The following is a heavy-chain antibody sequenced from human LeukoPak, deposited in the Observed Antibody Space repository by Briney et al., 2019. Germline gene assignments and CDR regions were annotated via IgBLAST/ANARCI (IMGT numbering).Heavy chain of an antibody. CDR1: GFTFSSYA. D-gene: IGHD6-19*01. V-gene: IGHV3-74*01. Sequence: GGSLRLSCAASGFTFSSYAMSWVRQAPGKGLVWVSRINSVGSSTSYADSVKGRFTISRDNAKNTLYLQMNSLRDEDTAVYYCARERTSGWDAFDFWGQGTLVTVSS. CDR3: ARERTSGWDAFDF. CDR2: INSVGSST. J-gene: IGHJ4*02.